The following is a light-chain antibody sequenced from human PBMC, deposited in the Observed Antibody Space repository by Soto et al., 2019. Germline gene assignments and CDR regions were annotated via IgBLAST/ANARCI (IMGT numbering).Light chain of an antibody. CDR1: QSISTY. CDR3: QQSYNTLPVT. Sequence: DIQMTQSPSSLSASVGDRVTITCRASQSISTYLNWYQQKPGKAPKLLIYAASSLQSGVPSRFSGSGSGTDFTLTISSLQPEDFATYYCQQSYNTLPVTFGGGTKVEIK. CDR2: AAS. J-gene: IGKJ4*01. V-gene: IGKV1-39*01.